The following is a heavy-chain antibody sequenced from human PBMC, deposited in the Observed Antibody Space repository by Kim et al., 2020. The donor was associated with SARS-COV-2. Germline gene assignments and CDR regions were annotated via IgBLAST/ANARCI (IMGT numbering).Heavy chain of an antibody. V-gene: IGHV4-61*01. CDR1: GGSVSSGSYY. CDR2: IYYSGST. D-gene: IGHD3-9*01. Sequence: SETLSLTCTVSGGSVSSGSYYWSWIRQPPGKGLEWIGYIYYSGSTNYNPSLKSRVTISVDTSKNQFSLKLSSVTAADTAVYYCAGDLGDFDWLDWFDPWGQGTLVTVSS. J-gene: IGHJ5*02. CDR3: AGDLGDFDWLDWFDP.